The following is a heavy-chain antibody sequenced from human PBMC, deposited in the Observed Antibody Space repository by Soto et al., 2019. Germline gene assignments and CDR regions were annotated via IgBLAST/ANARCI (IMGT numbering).Heavy chain of an antibody. D-gene: IGHD3-22*01. J-gene: IGHJ1*01. CDR3: ARDRVESGYPEYFQH. V-gene: IGHV4-30-2*01. CDR1: GGSISSGGYS. CDR2: IYHSGST. Sequence: SETLSLTCAVSGGSISSGGYSWSWIRQPPGKGLEWIGYIYHSGSTYYNPSLKSRVTISVDRSKNQFSLKLSSVTAEDTAVYYCARDRVESGYPEYFQHWGQGTLVTVSS.